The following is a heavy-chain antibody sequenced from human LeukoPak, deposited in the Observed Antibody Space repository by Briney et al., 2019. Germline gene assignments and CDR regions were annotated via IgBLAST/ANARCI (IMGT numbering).Heavy chain of an antibody. CDR2: VYYSGST. Sequence: SETLSLTCTVSGGSISCSSYYWGWIRQPPGKGLEWIGSVYYSGSTYYNPSLKSRVTISVDTSKNQFSLKLSSVTAADTAVYYCARGYCSSTSCRGFFDYWGQGTLVTVSS. CDR1: GGSISCSSYY. D-gene: IGHD2-2*01. CDR3: ARGYCSSTSCRGFFDY. V-gene: IGHV4-39*01. J-gene: IGHJ4*02.